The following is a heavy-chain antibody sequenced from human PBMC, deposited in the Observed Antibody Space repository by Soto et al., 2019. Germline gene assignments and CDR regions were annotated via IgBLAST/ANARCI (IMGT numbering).Heavy chain of an antibody. Sequence: SLRLSCAASGFTFSSYGMHWVRQAPGKGLEWVAVIWYDGSNKYYADSVKGRFTISRDNSKNTLYLQMNSLRAEDTAVYYCARDFSGYYDSSGSLTSQHWGQGTLVTVSS. CDR3: ARDFSGYYDSSGSLTSQH. V-gene: IGHV3-33*01. D-gene: IGHD3-22*01. CDR1: GFTFSSYG. J-gene: IGHJ1*01. CDR2: IWYDGSNK.